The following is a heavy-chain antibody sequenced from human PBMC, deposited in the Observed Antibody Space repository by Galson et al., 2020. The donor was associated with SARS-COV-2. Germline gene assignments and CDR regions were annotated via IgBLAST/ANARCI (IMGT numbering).Heavy chain of an antibody. D-gene: IGHD4-17*01. J-gene: IGHJ4*02. CDR3: ARGLTRDYGDYPRPFDY. V-gene: IGHV4-39*01. CDR1: DGSISSSRYF. CDR2: IYYSGST. Sequence: ASETLSLTCTVSDGSISSSRYFWGWLRQPPGKGLEWIGSIYYSGSTYYSPSLKSRVTISVDTSKSQFSLKLSSVTAADTAVYYCARGLTRDYGDYPRPFDYWGQGTLVTVSS.